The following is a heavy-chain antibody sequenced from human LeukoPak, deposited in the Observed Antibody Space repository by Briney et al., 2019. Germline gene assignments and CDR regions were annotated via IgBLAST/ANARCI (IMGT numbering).Heavy chain of an antibody. CDR1: GLTGSHNY. Sequence: GGSLRLSCAASGLTGSHNYVSWVHQAPGKGLEWVSAIHTSGDTCYADSVKGRFAISRDTSKNTLYLQINSLRVEDTAVYYCIVFGDSNHWGQGTLVTVSS. J-gene: IGHJ5*02. D-gene: IGHD4-17*01. CDR2: IHTSGDT. V-gene: IGHV3-53*01. CDR3: IVFGDSNH.